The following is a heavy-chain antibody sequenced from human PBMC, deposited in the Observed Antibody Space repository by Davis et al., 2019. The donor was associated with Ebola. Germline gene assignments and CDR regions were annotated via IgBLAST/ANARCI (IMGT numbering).Heavy chain of an antibody. CDR2: INHSGST. V-gene: IGHV4-34*01. Sequence: MPSETLSLTCAVYGGSFSGYYWSWIRQPPGKGLEWIGEINHSGSTNYNPSLKSRVTISVDTSKNQFSLKLSSVTAADTAVYYCASTVTTPGYYYGMDVWGQGTTVTVSS. CDR1: GGSFSGYY. CDR3: ASTVTTPGYYYGMDV. D-gene: IGHD4-17*01. J-gene: IGHJ6*02.